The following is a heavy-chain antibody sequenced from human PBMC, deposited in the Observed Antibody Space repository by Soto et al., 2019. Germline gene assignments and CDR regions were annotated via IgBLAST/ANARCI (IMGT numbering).Heavy chain of an antibody. CDR2: MSPKNGNT. CDR3: ARAGYCTDGVCHVWIDY. Sequence: ASGKVSCKASGYSFTTYDINWVRQAPGQGLEWMGWMSPKNGNTGYAQNFQGRFSMTSDTSINTVYMELSSLRSEDTAVYYCARAGYCTDGVCHVWIDYWGQ. V-gene: IGHV1-8*01. J-gene: IGHJ4*01. D-gene: IGHD2-8*01. CDR1: GYSFTTYD.